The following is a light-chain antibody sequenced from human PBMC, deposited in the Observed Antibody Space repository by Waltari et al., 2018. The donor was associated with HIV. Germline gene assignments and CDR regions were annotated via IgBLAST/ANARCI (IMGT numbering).Light chain of an antibody. Sequence: QSALTQPASISGPPGQSVTISCTGINSDLQLYDSVSWYQQLPAKPPQLIIFELSVRPSGISHRFSGSKSGNTASLTISGLQAEDEADYYCSSYTVRNTLIFGGGTKLTVL. CDR3: SSYTVRNTLI. CDR2: ELS. V-gene: IGLV2-14*03. J-gene: IGLJ2*01. CDR1: NSDLQLYDS.